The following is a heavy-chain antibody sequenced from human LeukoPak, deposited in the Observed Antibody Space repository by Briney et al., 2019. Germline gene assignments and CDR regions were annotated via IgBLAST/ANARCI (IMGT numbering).Heavy chain of an antibody. V-gene: IGHV4-4*07. J-gene: IGHJ5*02. Sequence: PSETLSLTCTVSGGSISSYYWSWIRQPAGKGLEWIGRIHTSGSTNYNPSLKSRVTMSVDTSKNQFSLKLSSVTAADTAVYYCAREGNIVVVPAAIRGSWLDPWGQGTLVTVSS. D-gene: IGHD2-2*02. CDR2: IHTSGST. CDR1: GGSISSYY. CDR3: AREGNIVVVPAAIRGSWLDP.